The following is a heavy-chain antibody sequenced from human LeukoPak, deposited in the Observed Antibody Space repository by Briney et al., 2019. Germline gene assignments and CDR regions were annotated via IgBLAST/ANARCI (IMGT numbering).Heavy chain of an antibody. CDR2: ISNNNRYT. CDR1: GFTFSGHY. J-gene: IGHJ5*02. D-gene: IGHD6-13*01. Sequence: PGGSLRLSCATSGFTFSGHYMAWIRQAPGKGLEWISYISNNNRYTNYADSVKGRFTISRDNAKNSLYLQMDSLRAEDTAVYYCAKERFGSWHSNWFAPWGQGTLVTVSS. CDR3: AKERFGSWHSNWFAP. V-gene: IGHV3-11*06.